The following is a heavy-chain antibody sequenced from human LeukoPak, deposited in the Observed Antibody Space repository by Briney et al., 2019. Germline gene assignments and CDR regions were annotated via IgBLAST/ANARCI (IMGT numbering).Heavy chain of an antibody. J-gene: IGHJ4*02. CDR2: ISYDGSNK. CDR3: ATDHGFHYGAYFDY. V-gene: IGHV3-30*03. CDR1: GFTFSSYW. D-gene: IGHD4-17*01. Sequence: PGGSLRLSCAASGFTFSSYWMHWVRQAPGKGLEWVAVISYDGSNKYSADSVKGRFTISRDNSKNTLYLQMNSLRAEDTAVYYCATDHGFHYGAYFDYWGQGTLVTVSS.